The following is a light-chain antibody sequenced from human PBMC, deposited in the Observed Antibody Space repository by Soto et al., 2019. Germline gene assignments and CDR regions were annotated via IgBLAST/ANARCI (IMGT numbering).Light chain of an antibody. CDR3: HRYNSFPLT. V-gene: IGKV1-27*01. CDR2: AAS. J-gene: IGKJ4*01. Sequence: DIEMTQSPSSLSASVGDRVTISCRASQGIGNFLAWYQHKQGNVPKLLIYAASTLQSGGPSRFSGSGSGTDFTLTTSDLQPEDVATYFCHRYNSFPLTFGGGTKVDIK. CDR1: QGIGNF.